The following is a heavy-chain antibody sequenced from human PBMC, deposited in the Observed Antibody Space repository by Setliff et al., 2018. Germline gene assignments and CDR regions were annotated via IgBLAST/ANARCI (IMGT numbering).Heavy chain of an antibody. CDR3: ARMAIRVASRPSSPLDYYYYMDL. Sequence: SETLSLTCAVYGGSFSDYYWSWIRQSPGKGLEWIGEINHSGSTNYNPSLKTRVTISVDTSKNQFSLRLSSLTAADTAVYYCARMAIRVASRPSSPLDYYYYMDLWGKGATVTVSS. CDR1: GGSFSDYY. V-gene: IGHV4-34*01. J-gene: IGHJ6*03. D-gene: IGHD6-6*01. CDR2: INHSGST.